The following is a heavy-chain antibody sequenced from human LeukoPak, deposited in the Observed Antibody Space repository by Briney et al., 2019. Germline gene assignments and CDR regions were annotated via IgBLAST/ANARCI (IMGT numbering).Heavy chain of an antibody. CDR3: ASRYGDYGYGMDV. Sequence: GGSLRLSCAASGFTVSGNYMSWVRQAPGKGLKWVSFTYSGGSTYYAESVKGRFTVSRHNSKNTLYLQMNSLRGEDTAVYYCASRYGDYGYGMDVWSQGTTVTVSS. J-gene: IGHJ6*02. V-gene: IGHV3-53*04. CDR1: GFTVSGNY. CDR2: TYSGGST. D-gene: IGHD4-17*01.